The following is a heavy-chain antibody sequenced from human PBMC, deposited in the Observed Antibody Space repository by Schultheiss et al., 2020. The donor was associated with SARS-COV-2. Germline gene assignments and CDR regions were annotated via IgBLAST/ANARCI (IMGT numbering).Heavy chain of an antibody. CDR2: ISSSSSYI. V-gene: IGHV3-21*05. J-gene: IGHJ6*03. CDR3: ASWGYSYGRGLGDYYYYMDV. CDR1: GFTFSSYE. Sequence: GGSLRLSCAASGFTFSSYEMNWVRQAPGKGLEWVSYISSSSSYIYYADSVKGRFTISRDNAKNSLYLQMNSLRAEDTAVYYCASWGYSYGRGLGDYYYYMDVWGKGTTVTVSS. D-gene: IGHD5-18*01.